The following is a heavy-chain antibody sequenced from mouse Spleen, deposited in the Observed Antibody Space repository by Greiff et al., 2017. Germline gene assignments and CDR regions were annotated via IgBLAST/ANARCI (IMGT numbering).Heavy chain of an antibody. D-gene: IGHD1-1*01. V-gene: IGHV1-81*01. CDR2: IYPRSGNT. CDR1: GYTFTSYG. J-gene: IGHJ4*01. Sequence: QVQLQQSGAELARPGASVKLSCKASGYTFTSYGISWVKQRTGQGLEWIGEIYPRSGNTYYNEKFKGKATLTADKSSSTAYMELRSLTSEDSAVYFCARKYYVEFCYAMDYWGQGTSVTVSS. CDR3: ARKYYVEFCYAMDY.